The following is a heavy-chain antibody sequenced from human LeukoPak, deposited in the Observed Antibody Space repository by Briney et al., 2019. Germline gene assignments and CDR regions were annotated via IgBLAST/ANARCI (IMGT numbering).Heavy chain of an antibody. CDR2: FDPEDGET. Sequence: GASVKVSCKVSGYTLTELSMHWVRQAPGKGLEWMGGFDPEDGETIYAQKFQGRVTMTEDTSTDTAYMELSSLRSEDTAVYYCATVLLRGGSYYYYYYGMDVWGQGTTVTVSS. CDR1: GYTLTELS. V-gene: IGHV1-24*01. D-gene: IGHD1-26*01. CDR3: ATVLLRGGSYYYYYYGMDV. J-gene: IGHJ6*02.